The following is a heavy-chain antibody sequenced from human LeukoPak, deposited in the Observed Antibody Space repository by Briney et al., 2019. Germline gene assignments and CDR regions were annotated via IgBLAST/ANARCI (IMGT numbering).Heavy chain of an antibody. J-gene: IGHJ3*02. CDR2: FDPEDGET. CDR1: GYTLTELS. V-gene: IGHV1-24*01. Sequence: ASVKVSCKASGYTLTELSMHRVRQAPGKGLEWMGGFDPEDGETIYAQKFQGRVTMTEDTSTDTAYMELSSLRSEDTVVYYCATPTALIEVGATRNDAFDIWGQGTMVTVSS. D-gene: IGHD1-26*01. CDR3: ATPTALIEVGATRNDAFDI.